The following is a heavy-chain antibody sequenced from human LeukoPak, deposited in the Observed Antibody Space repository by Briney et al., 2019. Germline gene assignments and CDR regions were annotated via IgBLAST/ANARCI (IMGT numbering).Heavy chain of an antibody. CDR3: ARDQQFALQSGHDYYYGMDV. J-gene: IGHJ6*02. CDR1: GGSIGSYY. V-gene: IGHV4-59*01. D-gene: IGHD6-6*01. CDR2: VSSSGST. Sequence: SETLSLTCRVSGGSIGSYYWSWIRQAPGKGLEWIGFVSSSGSTYYNPSLKSRVTISVDTSKNQFSVKLKSVTPADTAVYYCARDQQFALQSGHDYYYGMDVWGQGTTVTVSS.